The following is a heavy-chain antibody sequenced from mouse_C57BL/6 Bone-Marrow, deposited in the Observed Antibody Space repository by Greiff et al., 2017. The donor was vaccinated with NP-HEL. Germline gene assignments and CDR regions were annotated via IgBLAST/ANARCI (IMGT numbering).Heavy chain of an antibody. D-gene: IGHD1-1*01. CDR2: INPRNGGT. Sequence: VQLQQPGTELVKPGASVKLSCKASGYTFTSYWMHWVKQRPGQGLEWIGNINPRNGGTNYNEKFKSKATLTVDKSSSTAYMQLSSLTSEDSAVYYCARPLYGSSSFWYFDVWGTGTTVTVSS. J-gene: IGHJ1*03. CDR3: ARPLYGSSSFWYFDV. V-gene: IGHV1-53*01. CDR1: GYTFTSYW.